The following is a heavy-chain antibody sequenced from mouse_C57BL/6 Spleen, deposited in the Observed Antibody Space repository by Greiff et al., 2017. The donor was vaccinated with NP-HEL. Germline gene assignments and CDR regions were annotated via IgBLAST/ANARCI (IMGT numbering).Heavy chain of an antibody. CDR1: GYSFTGYY. Sequence: VQLQQSGPELVKPGASVKISCKASGYSFTGYYMNWVKQSPEKSLEWIGEINPSTGGTTYNQKFKAKATLTVDKSSSTAYMQLKSLTSEDSAVYYCARADGRAMDYWGQGTSVTVSS. CDR3: ARADGRAMDY. J-gene: IGHJ4*01. CDR2: INPSTGGT. V-gene: IGHV1-42*01. D-gene: IGHD1-1*02.